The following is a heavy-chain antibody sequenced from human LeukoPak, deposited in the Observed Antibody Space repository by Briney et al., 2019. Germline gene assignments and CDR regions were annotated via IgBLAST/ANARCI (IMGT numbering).Heavy chain of an antibody. V-gene: IGHV1-46*01. Sequence: GASVKVSCKASGYTFTSYYMHWVRQAPGQGLEWMGIINPSGGSTSYAQKFQGRVTMTRDTSTSTVYMELSRLRSDDTAVYYCARGSRYCSSTSCSRDLYYFDYWGQGTLVTVSS. D-gene: IGHD2-2*01. CDR3: ARGSRYCSSTSCSRDLYYFDY. CDR1: GYTFTSYY. CDR2: INPSGGST. J-gene: IGHJ4*02.